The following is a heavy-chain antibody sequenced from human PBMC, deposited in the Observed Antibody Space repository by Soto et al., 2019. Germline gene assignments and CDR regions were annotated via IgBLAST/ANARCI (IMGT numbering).Heavy chain of an antibody. Sequence: SETLSLTCTVSGSTLFTTHWRSWVRQPPGKGLEWIGEIYHSGSANYNPSLKSRVTVSVDRSKNIFSLNLTSVTAADTAVYYCAGRGYYFGSGSFFDSWGQGTPVTVSS. CDR2: IYHSGSA. CDR1: GSTLFTTHW. J-gene: IGHJ4*02. V-gene: IGHV4-4*02. CDR3: AGRGYYFGSGSFFDS. D-gene: IGHD3-10*01.